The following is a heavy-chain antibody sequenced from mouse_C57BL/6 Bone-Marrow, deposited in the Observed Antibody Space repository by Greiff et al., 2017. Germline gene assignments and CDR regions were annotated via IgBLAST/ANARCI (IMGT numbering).Heavy chain of an antibody. J-gene: IGHJ2*01. CDR1: GFNFKDDY. D-gene: IGHD1-1*01. V-gene: IGHV14-4*01. Sequence: VQLQQSGAELVRPGASVKLSCTASGFNFKDDYMHWVKQRPEQGLEWIGWIDPENGDTEYASKFQGKATITADKASNTAYLQLSSLTSEDTAVYYCTTVVHYWGQGTTLTVSS. CDR3: TTVVHY. CDR2: IDPENGDT.